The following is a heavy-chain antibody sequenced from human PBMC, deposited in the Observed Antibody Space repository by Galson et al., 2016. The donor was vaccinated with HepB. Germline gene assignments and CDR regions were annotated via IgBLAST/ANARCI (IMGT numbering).Heavy chain of an antibody. J-gene: IGHJ6*02. CDR1: GFTFDDYG. V-gene: IGHV3-20*04. D-gene: IGHD1/OR15-1a*01. CDR3: ARGQRNRIYHAMDV. CDR2: VNWNGGGT. Sequence: SLRLSCAASGFTFDDYGMNWVRQAPGKGLEWVSGVNWNGGGTGYGDSVKGRFTMSRDNAKNSLYLQMDSLRADDTASYYCARGQRNRIYHAMDVWGQGTTVTVSS.